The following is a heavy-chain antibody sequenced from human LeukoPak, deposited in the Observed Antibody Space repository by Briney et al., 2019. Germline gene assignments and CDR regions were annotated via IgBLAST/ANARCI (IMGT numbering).Heavy chain of an antibody. D-gene: IGHD1-26*01. CDR2: ISSGSSYI. CDR1: GFTFSSYS. CDR3: ARVRYSGSYYGMDV. J-gene: IGHJ6*02. Sequence: GGSLRLSCAASGFTFSSYSMNWVRQAPGKGLEWVSSISSGSSYIYYADSVKGRFTISRDNAKNSLYLQMNSLRAEDTAVYYCARVRYSGSYYGMDVWGQGTTVTVSS. V-gene: IGHV3-21*01.